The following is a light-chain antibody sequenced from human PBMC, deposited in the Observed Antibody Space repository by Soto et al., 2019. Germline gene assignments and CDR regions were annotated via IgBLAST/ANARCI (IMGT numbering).Light chain of an antibody. CDR2: DNN. J-gene: IGLJ3*02. CDR3: GTWDGSLSAGV. CDR1: SSNIGNNY. Sequence: QSVLTQPPSVSAAPGQKVTISCSGSSSNIGNNYVSWYQQVPGTAPKLLIYDNNKRPSGIPDRFSGSKSGTSATLGITGLQTGDEADYYCGTWDGSLSAGVFGGGTKLTVL. V-gene: IGLV1-51*01.